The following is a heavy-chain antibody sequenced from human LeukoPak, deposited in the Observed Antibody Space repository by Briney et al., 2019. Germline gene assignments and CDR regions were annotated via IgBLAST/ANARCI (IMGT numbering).Heavy chain of an antibody. V-gene: IGHV4-4*07. Sequence: SETLSLTCTVSGGSISSYYWSWIRQPAGKGLEWIGRIYTSGSTNYNPSLKSRVTISVDTSKNQFSLKLSSVTAADTAVYYCARHGYDSSGYKMGYYYYYYYMDVWGKGTTVTISS. CDR2: IYTSGST. CDR1: GGSISSYY. J-gene: IGHJ6*03. D-gene: IGHD3-22*01. CDR3: ARHGYDSSGYKMGYYYYYYYMDV.